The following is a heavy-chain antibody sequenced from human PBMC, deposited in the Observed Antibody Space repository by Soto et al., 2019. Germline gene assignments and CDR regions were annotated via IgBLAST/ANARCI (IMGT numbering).Heavy chain of an antibody. CDR3: AREDYYDSSGYYQLDAFDI. Sequence: SETLSLTCTVSGGSISSGDYYWSWIRQPPGKGLEWIGYIYYSGSTYYNPPLKSRVTISVDTSKNQFSLKLSSVTAADTAVYYCAREDYYDSSGYYQLDAFDIWGQGTMVTVSS. V-gene: IGHV4-30-4*01. CDR2: IYYSGST. D-gene: IGHD3-22*01. J-gene: IGHJ3*02. CDR1: GGSISSGDYY.